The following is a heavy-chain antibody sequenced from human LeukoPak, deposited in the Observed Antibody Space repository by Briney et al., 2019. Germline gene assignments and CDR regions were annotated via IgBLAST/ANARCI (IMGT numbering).Heavy chain of an antibody. CDR2: IFSSDEK. CDR3: ARALLVDYNFDY. J-gene: IGHJ4*02. D-gene: IGHD2-8*02. V-gene: IGHV2-26*01. CDR1: GFSPTNAGLG. Sequence: SGPVLVQPTTTLTLTCTVSGFSPTNAGLGVSWIRQPPGKALERLAHIFSSDEKSYRTSLKSKLTISKDTSKSHVVLIMTNMDPVDTATYYCARALLVDYNFDYWGQGTLVTVSS.